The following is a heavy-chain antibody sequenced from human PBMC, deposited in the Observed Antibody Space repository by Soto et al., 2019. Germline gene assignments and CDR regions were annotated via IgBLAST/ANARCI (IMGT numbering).Heavy chain of an antibody. CDR3: ARVDSGYDSAWFDP. Sequence: ASVKVSCKASGYTFTSYGISWVRQAPGQGLEWMGWISAYNGNTNYAQKLQGRVTMTTDTSTSTAYMELRSLRSDDTAVYYCARVDSGYDSAWFDPWGQGTLVTVSS. CDR2: ISAYNGNT. V-gene: IGHV1-18*01. J-gene: IGHJ5*02. D-gene: IGHD5-12*01. CDR1: GYTFTSYG.